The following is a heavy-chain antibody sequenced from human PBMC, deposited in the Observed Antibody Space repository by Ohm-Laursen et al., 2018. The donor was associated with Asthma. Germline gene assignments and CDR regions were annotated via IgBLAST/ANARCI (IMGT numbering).Heavy chain of an antibody. D-gene: IGHD3-10*01. CDR1: GFTFSSYW. Sequence: SLRLSCAASGFTFSSYWMHWVRQAPGKGLEWVAVGGSYYDGGLKYYADSVNGRFTVSRDDSKNTLYLQMNSLRAEDTAVYFCARDLSTYYVFDHCGQGTLVTVSS. CDR2: GGSYYDGGLK. CDR3: ARDLSTYYVFDH. J-gene: IGHJ4*02. V-gene: IGHV3-30-3*01.